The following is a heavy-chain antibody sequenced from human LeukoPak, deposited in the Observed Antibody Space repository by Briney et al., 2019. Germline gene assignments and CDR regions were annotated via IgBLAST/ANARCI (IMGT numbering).Heavy chain of an antibody. CDR2: IRSKANSYAT. J-gene: IGHJ4*02. V-gene: IGHV3-73*01. Sequence: PGGSLRLSCAASGFTFSGSAMHWVRQASGKGLEWVGRIRSKANSYATAYAASVRGRFTISRDDSKNTAYLQMNSLKTEDTAVYYCARGRGVSSDWYFDFWGQGTLVTVSS. CDR3: ARGRGVSSDWYFDF. D-gene: IGHD6-19*01. CDR1: GFTFSGSA.